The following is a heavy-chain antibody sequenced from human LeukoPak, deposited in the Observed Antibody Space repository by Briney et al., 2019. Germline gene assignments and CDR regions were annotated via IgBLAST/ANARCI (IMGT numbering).Heavy chain of an antibody. V-gene: IGHV4-59*08. J-gene: IGHJ5*02. CDR2: IYYSGST. CDR3: ASYSSGWYGIVGWNWFDP. CDR1: GGSISSYY. D-gene: IGHD6-19*01. Sequence: SETLSLTCTVSGGSISSYYWSWIRQPPGKGLEWIGYIYYSGSTNYNPSLESRVTISVDTSKNQFSLKLSSVTAADPAVYYCASYSSGWYGIVGWNWFDPWGQGTLVTVSS.